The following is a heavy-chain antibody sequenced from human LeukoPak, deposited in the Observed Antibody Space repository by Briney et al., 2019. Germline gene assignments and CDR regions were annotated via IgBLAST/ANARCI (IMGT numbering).Heavy chain of an antibody. D-gene: IGHD6-19*01. CDR3: AKDKNSGCNFFDY. J-gene: IGHJ4*02. CDR1: GFTFSSYW. Sequence: GGSLRLSCVAPGFTFSSYWMTWVRQAPGKGLEWVANIREDGSEKYYVDSVKGRFTVSRDNAKNSLYLQVNSLRAEDTAVYYCAKDKNSGCNFFDYWGQGTLVTVSS. V-gene: IGHV3-7*01. CDR2: IREDGSEK.